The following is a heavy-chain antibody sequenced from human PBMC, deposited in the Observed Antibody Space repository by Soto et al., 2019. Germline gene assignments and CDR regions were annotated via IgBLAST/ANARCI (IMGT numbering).Heavy chain of an antibody. CDR2: IYPGDSDT. Sequence: PGESLKISCKGSGYSFTSYWIGWVRQMPGKGLEWMGIIYPGDSDTRYSPSFQGQVTISADKSISTAYLQRSSLKASDTAMYYCARHVGIGELRSYYYCMDVWGQGTTVTVSS. V-gene: IGHV5-51*01. CDR1: GYSFTSYW. CDR3: ARHVGIGELRSYYYCMDV. D-gene: IGHD3-3*01. J-gene: IGHJ6*02.